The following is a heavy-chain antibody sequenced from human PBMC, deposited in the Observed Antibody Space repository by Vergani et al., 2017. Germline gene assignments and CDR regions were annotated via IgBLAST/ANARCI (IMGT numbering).Heavy chain of an antibody. CDR2: ISGSGGST. CDR3: AKPPNYYGSGSYLLPGDV. Sequence: EVQLLESGGGLVQPGGSLRLSCAASGFTFSSYAMSWVRQAPGKGLEWVSAISGSGGSTYYADSVKGRFTISRDNSKNTLYLQMNSLRAEDTAVYYCAKPPNYYGSGSYLLPGDVGGKGTTVTVSS. J-gene: IGHJ6*04. CDR1: GFTFSSYA. D-gene: IGHD3-10*01. V-gene: IGHV3-23*01.